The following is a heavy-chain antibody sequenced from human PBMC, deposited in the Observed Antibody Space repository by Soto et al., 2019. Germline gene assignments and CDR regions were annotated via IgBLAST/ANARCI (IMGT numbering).Heavy chain of an antibody. CDR1: GLTISGKKY. V-gene: IGHV3-53*01. CDR3: ATWHEREHAFDV. CDR2: LYDVDGS. J-gene: IGHJ3*01. Sequence: DVQLVESGGGLIQPGESLRLSCAAFGLTISGKKYVAWVRQAPGKGLEWVSALYDVDGSFYADSVTGRFTTSSDSSKTTVYPQMNYLRPDDTAVYYCATWHEREHAFDVWGQGTTVTISS. D-gene: IGHD1-1*01.